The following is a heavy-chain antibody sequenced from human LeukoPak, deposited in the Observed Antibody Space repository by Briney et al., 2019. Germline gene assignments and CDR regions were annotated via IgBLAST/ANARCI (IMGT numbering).Heavy chain of an antibody. CDR2: INPNSGGT. J-gene: IGHJ4*02. CDR1: GYTFTGYY. V-gene: IGHV1-2*02. CDR3: ARDGARSDYDILTGYYQRGGFDY. D-gene: IGHD3-9*01. Sequence: ASVKVSCKASGYTFTGYYMHWVRQAPGQGLEWMGWINPNSGGTNYAQKFQGRVTMTRDTSISTAYMELSRLRSDDTAVYYCARDGARSDYDILTGYYQRGGFDYRGQGTLVTVSS.